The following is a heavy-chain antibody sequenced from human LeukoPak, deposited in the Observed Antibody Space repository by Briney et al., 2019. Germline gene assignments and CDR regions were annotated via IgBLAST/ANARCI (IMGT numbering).Heavy chain of an antibody. CDR2: ISSSSRYI. D-gene: IGHD5-18*01. J-gene: IGHJ5*02. V-gene: IGHV3-21*01. CDR3: ARDQGIQLWLPFDP. CDR1: GFTFSSYS. Sequence: GGSLRLSCAASGFTFSSYSMNWVRQAPGKGLEWVSSISSSSRYIYYADSVKGRFTISRDNAKNSLYLQINSLRAEDTAVYYCARDQGIQLWLPFDPWGQGTLVTVSS.